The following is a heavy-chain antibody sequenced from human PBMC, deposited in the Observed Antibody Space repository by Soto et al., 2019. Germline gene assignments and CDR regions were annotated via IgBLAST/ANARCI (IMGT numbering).Heavy chain of an antibody. J-gene: IGHJ4*02. Sequence: GASVKVSCKASGYTFTSYYMHWVRQAPGQGLEWMGIINPSGGSTNYAQKFQGWVTMTRDTSISTAYMELSRLRSDDTAVYYCATDGIAAAGTLLDYWGQGTLVTVSS. V-gene: IGHV1-2*04. D-gene: IGHD6-13*01. CDR2: INPSGGST. CDR3: ATDGIAAAGTLLDY. CDR1: GYTFTSYY.